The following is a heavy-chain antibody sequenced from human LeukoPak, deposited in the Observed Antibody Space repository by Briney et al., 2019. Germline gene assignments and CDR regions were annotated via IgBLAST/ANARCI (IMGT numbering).Heavy chain of an antibody. CDR3: ARCYGSGSYHFDY. CDR2: IYYSGST. J-gene: IGHJ4*02. Sequence: SETLSLTCTVSGGSISSSSYYWGWIRQPPGKGLEWIGSIYYSGSTYYNPSLKSRVTISVDTSKNQFSLKLSSVTAADTAVYYCARCYGSGSYHFDYWGQGTLVTVSS. D-gene: IGHD3-10*01. CDR1: GGSISSSSYY. V-gene: IGHV4-39*07.